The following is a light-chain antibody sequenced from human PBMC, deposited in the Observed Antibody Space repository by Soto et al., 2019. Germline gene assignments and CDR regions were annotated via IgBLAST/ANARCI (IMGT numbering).Light chain of an antibody. J-gene: IGLJ1*01. CDR3: SSPTTSSALQV. Sequence: QSALTQPASVSGSPGQSITISCTGTISDFVIYNYVSWYQQHPGKAPKLMLYGVSNRPSGVSNRFSGSKSGNTASLTISGLQAEDEADYYCSSPTTSSALQVFGNGTKLTVL. CDR1: ISDFVIYNY. V-gene: IGLV2-14*01. CDR2: GVS.